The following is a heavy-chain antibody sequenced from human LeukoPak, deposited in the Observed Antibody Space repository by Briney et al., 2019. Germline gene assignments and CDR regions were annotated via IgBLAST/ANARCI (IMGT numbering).Heavy chain of an antibody. Sequence: ASVKVSCKASGYTFTSYGISWVRQAPGQGLEWMGWISAYNGNTNYAQKLQGRVTMTTDTSTSTAYMELRSLRSDDTAVYYCARDGNYYDSSGYYRVDYWGQGTLVTVSS. CDR1: GYTFTSYG. D-gene: IGHD3-22*01. CDR3: ARDGNYYDSSGYYRVDY. CDR2: ISAYNGNT. J-gene: IGHJ4*02. V-gene: IGHV1-18*01.